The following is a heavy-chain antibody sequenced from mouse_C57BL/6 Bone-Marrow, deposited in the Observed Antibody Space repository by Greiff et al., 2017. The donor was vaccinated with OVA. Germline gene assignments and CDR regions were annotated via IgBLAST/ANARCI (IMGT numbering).Heavy chain of an antibody. CDR1: GFNIKDDY. CDR2: IDPENGDT. Sequence: VQLKESGAELVRPGASVKLSCTASGFNIKDDYMHWVKQRPEQGLEWIGWIDPENGDTEYASKFQGKATITADTSSNTAYLQLSSLTSEDTAVYYCTTCYYGSSLFAYWGQGTLVTVSA. CDR3: TTCYYGSSLFAY. D-gene: IGHD1-1*01. J-gene: IGHJ3*01. V-gene: IGHV14-4*01.